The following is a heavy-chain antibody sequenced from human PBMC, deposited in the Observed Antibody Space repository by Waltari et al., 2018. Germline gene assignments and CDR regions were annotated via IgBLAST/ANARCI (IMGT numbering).Heavy chain of an antibody. Sequence: QVQLVQSGAEVKKPGASVKVSCKASGYTFTSYDINWVRQATGQGLEWMGWMNPNSGNTGDAQKSQGRVTMTRNTSISTAYMELSSLRSEDTAVYYCARGPKITIFGDYGMDVWGQGTTVTVSS. CDR1: GYTFTSYD. J-gene: IGHJ6*02. CDR3: ARGPKITIFGDYGMDV. D-gene: IGHD3-3*01. CDR2: MNPNSGNT. V-gene: IGHV1-8*01.